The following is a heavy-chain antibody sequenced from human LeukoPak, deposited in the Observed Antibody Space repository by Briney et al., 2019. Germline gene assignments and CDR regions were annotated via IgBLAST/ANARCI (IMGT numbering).Heavy chain of an antibody. CDR2: IRYDGSNK. Sequence: PGGSLRLSCVTSGFTFGNYGMHWVRQAPGKGLEWVAFIRYDGSNKYYADSVKGRFTISRDNSKNTLYLQMNSLRAEDTAVYYCVKGSSTGTTGYWYFDLWGRGTLVTVSS. J-gene: IGHJ2*01. CDR3: VKGSSTGTTGYWYFDL. D-gene: IGHD1-7*01. CDR1: GFTFGNYG. V-gene: IGHV3-30*02.